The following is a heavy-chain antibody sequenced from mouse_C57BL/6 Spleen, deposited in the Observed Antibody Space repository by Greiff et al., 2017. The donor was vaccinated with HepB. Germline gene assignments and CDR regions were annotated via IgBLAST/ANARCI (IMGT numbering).Heavy chain of an antibody. CDR2: ISDGGSYT. Sequence: EVKVEESGGGLVKPGGSLKLSCAASGFTFSSYAMSWVRQTPEKRLEWVATISDGGSYTYYPDNVKGRFTISRDNAKNNLYLQMSHLKSEDTAMYYCARGQPSYAMDYWGQGTSVTVSS. J-gene: IGHJ4*01. CDR3: ARGQPSYAMDY. V-gene: IGHV5-4*03. CDR1: GFTFSSYA.